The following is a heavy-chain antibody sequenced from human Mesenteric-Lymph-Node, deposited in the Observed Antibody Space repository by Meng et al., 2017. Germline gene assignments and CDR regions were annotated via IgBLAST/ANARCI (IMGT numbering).Heavy chain of an antibody. J-gene: IGHJ4*02. V-gene: IGHV1-2*06. Sequence: QVQLVQSGAEWQKPGASVTVSCKASGYTFTVYYMHWVRQAPGQGLEWMGRINPHTGGINYAQEFQGRVAMTRDTSISTAYMELSRLRTDDTAVYYCAKIGSNHQFDLWGQGTLVTVSS. D-gene: IGHD4-11*01. CDR2: INPHTGGI. CDR3: AKIGSNHQFDL. CDR1: GYTFTVYY.